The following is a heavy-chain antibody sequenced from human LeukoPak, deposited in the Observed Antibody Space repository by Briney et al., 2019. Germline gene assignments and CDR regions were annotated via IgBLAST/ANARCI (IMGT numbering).Heavy chain of an antibody. Sequence: GGSLRLSCAVSGFTSDDHAMHWVRHASGKGLEWVAGIMWRSGSTGYGDSVKGRFTISRDNAKKSLYLQMNGLRVEDTAFYYCTKDLTPGGADVWGQGTTVTVSS. CDR1: GFTSDDHA. CDR3: TKDLTPGGADV. D-gene: IGHD3-10*01. CDR2: IMWRSGST. J-gene: IGHJ6*02. V-gene: IGHV3-9*02.